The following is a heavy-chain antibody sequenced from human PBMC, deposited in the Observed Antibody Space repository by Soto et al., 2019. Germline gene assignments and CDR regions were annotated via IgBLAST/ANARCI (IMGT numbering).Heavy chain of an antibody. CDR1: GFSLTTSGVG. CDR3: AHRVLRTVFGLVTTSAIYFDF. D-gene: IGHD3-3*01. CDR2: IYWEDDK. J-gene: IGHJ4*02. Sequence: QITLNESGPAPVKPRQTLTLTCTFSGFSLTTSGVGVGWIRQSPGRAPERLALIYWEDDKRYSPSLKSRLTLTKDASKNQVVLTMADLDPADTATYYCAHRVLRTVFGLVTTSAIYFDFWGQGTPVAVSS. V-gene: IGHV2-5*02.